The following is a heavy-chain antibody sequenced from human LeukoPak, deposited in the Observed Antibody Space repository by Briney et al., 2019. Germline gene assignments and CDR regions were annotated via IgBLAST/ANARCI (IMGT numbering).Heavy chain of an antibody. V-gene: IGHV1-8*01. D-gene: IGHD3-22*01. CDR2: MNPNSGNT. J-gene: IGHJ4*02. Sequence: ASVKVSCKASGYTFTSYDINWVRQATGQGLEWMGWMNPNSGNTGYAQKFQGRVTMTRNTSISTAYMELSSLRSEDTAVYYCARGDYYDSSGYYHPMGDWGQGTLVTVSS. CDR1: GYTFTSYD. CDR3: ARGDYYDSSGYYHPMGD.